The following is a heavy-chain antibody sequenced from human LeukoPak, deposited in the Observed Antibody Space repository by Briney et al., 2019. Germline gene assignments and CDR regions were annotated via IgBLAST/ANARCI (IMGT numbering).Heavy chain of an antibody. CDR1: GFTVSGNY. J-gene: IGHJ5*02. D-gene: IGHD4-17*01. Sequence: PGGSLRLSCAASGFTVSGNYMSWVRQAPGKGLDWVSVIYSGGSTSYTDSVKDRFTVSRHNSQNTLYLQMNSLKIEDTAMYYCARGFYGDNWFDPWGQGTLVTVSS. CDR3: ARGFYGDNWFDP. CDR2: IYSGGST. V-gene: IGHV3-53*04.